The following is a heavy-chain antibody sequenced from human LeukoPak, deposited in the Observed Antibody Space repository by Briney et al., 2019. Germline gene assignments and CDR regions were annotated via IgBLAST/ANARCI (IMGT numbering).Heavy chain of an antibody. V-gene: IGHV4-39*07. Sequence: SETLSLTCTVSGGSISSSSYYWGWVRQPPGKGLEWIGSLHYSGRTYQNPSLKGRVTISVDTSRNQLSLKVRAVTAADTAVYYCARDRGLSYFSGSHFDYWGQGTVVTVSS. CDR3: ARDRGLSYFSGSHFDY. D-gene: IGHD3-10*01. CDR2: LHYSGRT. J-gene: IGHJ4*02. CDR1: GGSISSSSYY.